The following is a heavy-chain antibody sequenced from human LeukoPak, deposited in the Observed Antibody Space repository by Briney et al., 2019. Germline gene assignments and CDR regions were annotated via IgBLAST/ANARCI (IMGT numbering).Heavy chain of an antibody. CDR3: ARGVSRHPSPEDY. Sequence: GGSLRLSCAASGFTFSSFWMSWVRQAPGKGLAWVANIKQDGSEKYFVDSVKGRFTISRDNAKNSLYLQMSSLRAEDTAVYYCARGVSRHPSPEDYWGRGTLVTVSS. CDR2: IKQDGSEK. CDR1: GFTFSSFW. D-gene: IGHD1-1*01. V-gene: IGHV3-7*03. J-gene: IGHJ4*02.